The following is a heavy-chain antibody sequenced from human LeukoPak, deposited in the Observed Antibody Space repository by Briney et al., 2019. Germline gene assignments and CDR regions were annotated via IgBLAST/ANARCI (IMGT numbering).Heavy chain of an antibody. J-gene: IGHJ3*02. CDR1: GGPIRSYY. D-gene: IGHD6-13*01. CDR3: ARGEELGGIAAAGTGAFDI. CDR2: IFYSGST. V-gene: IGHV4-30-4*01. Sequence: SETLSLTCTVSGGPIRSYYWSWIRQPPGKGLEWIGYIFYSGSTYYNPSLKSRVTISVDTSKNQFSLKLSSVTAADTAVYYCARGEELGGIAAAGTGAFDIWGQGTMVTVSS.